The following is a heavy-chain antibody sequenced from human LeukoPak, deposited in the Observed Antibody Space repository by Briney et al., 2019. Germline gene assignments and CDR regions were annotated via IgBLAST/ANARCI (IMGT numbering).Heavy chain of an antibody. Sequence: GGSLGLSCAASGFTFSDYYMSWIRQAPGKGLEWLSYISRSAISTHYADSVKGRFTISRDNAKNSLYLQMNSLRAEDTAVYYCGRDFRDRSMPIDYWGQGTLVTVSS. CDR2: ISRSAIST. CDR3: GRDFRDRSMPIDY. CDR1: GFTFSDYY. J-gene: IGHJ4*02. D-gene: IGHD2/OR15-2a*01. V-gene: IGHV3-11*01.